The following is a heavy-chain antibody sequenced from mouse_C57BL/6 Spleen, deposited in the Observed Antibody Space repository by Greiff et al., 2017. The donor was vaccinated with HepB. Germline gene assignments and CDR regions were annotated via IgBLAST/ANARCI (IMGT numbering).Heavy chain of an antibody. J-gene: IGHJ2*01. D-gene: IGHD1-1*01. V-gene: IGHV5-17*01. CDR3: ARYGTTVVATIDY. Sequence: EVKLVESGGGLVKPGGSLKLSCAASGFTFSDYGMHWVRQAPEKGLEWVAYISSGSSTIYYADTVKGRFTISRDNAKNTLFLQMTSLRSEDTAMYYCARYGTTVVATIDYWGQGTTLTVSS. CDR1: GFTFSDYG. CDR2: ISSGSSTI.